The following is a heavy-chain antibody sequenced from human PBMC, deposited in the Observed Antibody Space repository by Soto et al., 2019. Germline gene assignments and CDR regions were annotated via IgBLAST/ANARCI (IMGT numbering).Heavy chain of an antibody. V-gene: IGHV3-74*01. CDR2: ISTDGSST. CDR3: ARATGSNHPFDY. J-gene: IGHJ4*02. D-gene: IGHD2-2*01. Sequence: EVQLVESGGGLVQPGGSLRLSCAATGFTFSTYWMHWVRQGPGKGLVWVSRISTDGSSTTYADSVKGRFTICRDNAKNTLYLQMNSLRAEDTAVYYCARATGSNHPFDYWGQGSLVTVSS. CDR1: GFTFSTYW.